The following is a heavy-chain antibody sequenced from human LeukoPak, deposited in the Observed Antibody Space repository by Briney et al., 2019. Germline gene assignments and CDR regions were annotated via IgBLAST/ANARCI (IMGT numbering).Heavy chain of an antibody. D-gene: IGHD2-8*01. CDR1: EFTFSGYG. CDR3: ARVPTPYFTYYMDV. Sequence: GGSLRLSCAASEFTFSGYGINWVRQAPGKGLEWISYIGSDGTNRYYGKSLKGRFTISRDNAKKSLYLQMNNLTDADTAVYYCARVPTPYFTYYMDVWGKGTPVTVSS. J-gene: IGHJ6*03. V-gene: IGHV3-48*02. CDR2: IGSDGTNR.